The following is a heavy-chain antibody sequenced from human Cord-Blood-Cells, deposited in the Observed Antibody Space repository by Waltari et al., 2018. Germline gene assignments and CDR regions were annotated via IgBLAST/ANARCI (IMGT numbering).Heavy chain of an antibody. D-gene: IGHD3-10*01. J-gene: IGHJ4*02. CDR2: INHSGST. CDR1: GGSFSGYY. Sequence: VQLQQWGAGLLKPSETLSLTCAVDGGSFSGYYWSWIRQPPGKGLEWIGEINHSGSTNYNPSFKCRVTISVDTSKNQFSLKLSSVTAADTAVYYCARTRGYGSGSYYFDYWGQGTLVTVSS. CDR3: ARTRGYGSGSYYFDY. V-gene: IGHV4-34*01.